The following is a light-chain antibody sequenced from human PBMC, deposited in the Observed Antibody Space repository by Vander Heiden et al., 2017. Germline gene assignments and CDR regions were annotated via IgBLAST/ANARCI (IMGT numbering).Light chain of an antibody. Sequence: AIRLTQSPSSLSASTGDRVPLTPPASQGICSYLIWYQQKPGKAPKQLIYDASTLQSGVPSRFSGSGSGRDFTLTISCLQSEDVATYYCQQYYSYPPLTFGGGTKVEIK. J-gene: IGKJ4*01. CDR2: DAS. CDR3: QQYYSYPPLT. V-gene: IGKV1-8*01. CDR1: QGICSY.